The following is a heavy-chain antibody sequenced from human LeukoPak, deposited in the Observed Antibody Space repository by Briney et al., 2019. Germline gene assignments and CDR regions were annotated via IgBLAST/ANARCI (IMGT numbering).Heavy chain of an antibody. Sequence: SETLSLTCTVSGGSISSYYWSWIRQPPGKGLEWIGYIYYSGSTNYNPSLKSRVTISVDTSKNQFSLKLSSVTAADTAVYYCARLSGYDGMVCDYWGQGTLVTASS. J-gene: IGHJ4*02. D-gene: IGHD5-12*01. CDR3: ARLSGYDGMVCDY. CDR1: GGSISSYY. V-gene: IGHV4-59*01. CDR2: IYYSGST.